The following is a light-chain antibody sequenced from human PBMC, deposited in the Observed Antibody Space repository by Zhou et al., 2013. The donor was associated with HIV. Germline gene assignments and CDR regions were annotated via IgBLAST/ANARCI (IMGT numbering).Light chain of an antibody. CDR2: GVS. Sequence: ENVLTQSPGTLSLSPGERATPSCRASQTVSNNYLAWYQQKPGQAPRLLIYGVSSRATGIPDRFSGSGSGTDFTLVISRLEPEDFAVYYCQQYARSPFTFGPGTTVDVK. CDR3: QQYARSPFT. J-gene: IGKJ3*01. V-gene: IGKV3-20*01. CDR1: QTVSNNY.